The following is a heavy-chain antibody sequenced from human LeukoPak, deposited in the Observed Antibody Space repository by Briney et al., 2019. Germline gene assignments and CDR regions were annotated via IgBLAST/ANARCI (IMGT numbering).Heavy chain of an antibody. V-gene: IGHV3-20*01. CDR2: INWNGGST. D-gene: IGHD3-16*01. Sequence: PGGSLRLSCAASGFTFDDYGMSWVRQAPGKGLEWVSGINWNGGSTGYADSVKGRFTISRDNAKNSLYLQMNSLRAEDTALYHWARGGGAALDYWGQGTLVTVFS. CDR1: GFTFDDYG. CDR3: ARGGGAALDY. J-gene: IGHJ4*02.